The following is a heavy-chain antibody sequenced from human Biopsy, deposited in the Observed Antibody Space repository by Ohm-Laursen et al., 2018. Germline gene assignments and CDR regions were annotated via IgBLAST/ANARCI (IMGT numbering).Heavy chain of an antibody. V-gene: IGHV3-21*01. Sequence: GSLRLSCTASGFTFSSFSMNWVRQAPGKGLEWISYINEVSSHIYDADSVKGRITVARDNAKNSLYLQLNNLRAEDTAVYYCARDPSGTARAGGMDVWGQGTTVTVSS. J-gene: IGHJ6*02. CDR1: GFTFSSFS. D-gene: IGHD6-6*01. CDR3: ARDPSGTARAGGMDV. CDR2: INEVSSHI.